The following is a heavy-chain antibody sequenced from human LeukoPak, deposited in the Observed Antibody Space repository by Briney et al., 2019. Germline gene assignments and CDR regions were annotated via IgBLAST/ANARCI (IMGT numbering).Heavy chain of an antibody. Sequence: SGGSLRLSCAASGFTSNSYSMDWVRQAPGKGLEWVSSIVGSSSYIYYADSVKGRFTISRDDAQNSLYLQMNSLRAEDTAVYYCARDGGLGPAAMGVWGQGTTVTVSS. D-gene: IGHD3-16*01. CDR3: ARDGGLGPAAMGV. J-gene: IGHJ6*02. V-gene: IGHV3-21*01. CDR2: IVGSSSYI. CDR1: GFTSNSYS.